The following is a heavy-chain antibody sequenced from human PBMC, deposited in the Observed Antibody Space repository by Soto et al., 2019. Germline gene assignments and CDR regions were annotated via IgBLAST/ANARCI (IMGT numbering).Heavy chain of an antibody. CDR2: ISGGGGST. V-gene: IGHV3-23*01. D-gene: IGHD2-21*02. CDR3: AKGFIVVETVIRPDDAFDV. CDR1: GFTFGNYG. J-gene: IGHJ3*01. Sequence: DVQLLESGGGLVQPGGSLRLSCAASGFTFGNYGMNWVRQAPGKGLEWVAGISGGGGSTYYGDSVKGRFTISRDPSKNTVFLEMKSLRVEDTAVYYCAKGFIVVETVIRPDDAFDVWGQGTLVPVAS.